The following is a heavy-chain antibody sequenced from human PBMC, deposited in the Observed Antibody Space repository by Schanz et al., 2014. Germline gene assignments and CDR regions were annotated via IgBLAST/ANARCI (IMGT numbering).Heavy chain of an antibody. CDR1: GFTVSSNY. J-gene: IGHJ6*02. D-gene: IGHD6-13*01. Sequence: QLVESGGGLIQPGGSLRLSCAASGFTVSSNYMSWVRQAPGKGLEWVAVIYSGGSTFYTDSVKGRFTISRDNSKNTLYLQMNSLRAEDTAVYYCARDRQQLVGRIGYYYGMDVWGQGTTVTVSS. CDR2: IYSGGST. V-gene: IGHV3-53*01. CDR3: ARDRQQLVGRIGYYYGMDV.